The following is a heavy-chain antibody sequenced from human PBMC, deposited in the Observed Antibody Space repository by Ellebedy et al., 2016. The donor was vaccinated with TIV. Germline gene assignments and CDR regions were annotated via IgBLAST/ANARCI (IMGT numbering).Heavy chain of an antibody. J-gene: IGHJ4*02. D-gene: IGHD1-26*01. V-gene: IGHV3-21*01. CDR1: GFTFTSYT. CDR3: ARSGEHDS. Sequence: PGGSLRLSCAASGFTFTSYTMNWVRQAPGKGLEWVSSISSTGYYIYYADSVKGRFTISRADARNSLFLQMDSLRAEATAVYYCARSGEHDSWGQGTLVTVSS. CDR2: ISSTGYYI.